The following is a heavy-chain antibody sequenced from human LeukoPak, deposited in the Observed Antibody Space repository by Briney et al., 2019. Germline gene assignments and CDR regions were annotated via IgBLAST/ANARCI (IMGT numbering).Heavy chain of an antibody. D-gene: IGHD4-17*01. Sequence: GGSLRLSCAASGFTFSSYAMHWVRQAPGKGLEWVAVISYDGSNKYYADSVKGRFTISRDNAKNSLYLQMNSLRAEDTALYYCAKELFYGDYRGPFDYWGQGTLVTVSS. CDR3: AKELFYGDYRGPFDY. V-gene: IGHV3-30-3*01. CDR1: GFTFSSYA. CDR2: ISYDGSNK. J-gene: IGHJ4*02.